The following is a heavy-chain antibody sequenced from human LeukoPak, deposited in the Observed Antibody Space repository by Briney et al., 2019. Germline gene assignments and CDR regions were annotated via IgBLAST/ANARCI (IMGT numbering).Heavy chain of an antibody. J-gene: IGHJ6*03. CDR1: GYTFTSYD. D-gene: IGHD3-16*01. V-gene: IGHV1-2*06. CDR3: ARDLGRDYYMDV. Sequence: ASVKVSCKASGYTFTSYDINWVRQTPGQGLEWMGRINPNSGGTNYAQKFQGRVTMTRDTSISTAYMELSRLRSDDTAVYYCARDLGRDYYMDVWGKGTTVTVSS. CDR2: INPNSGGT.